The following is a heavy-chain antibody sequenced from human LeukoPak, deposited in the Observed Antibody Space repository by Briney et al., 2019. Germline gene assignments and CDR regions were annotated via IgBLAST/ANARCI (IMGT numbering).Heavy chain of an antibody. D-gene: IGHD3-10*02. CDR2: IWYDGSNK. Sequence: GESLRLSCAASGFTFSSYGMHWVRQAPGKGLEWAAVIWYDGSNKYYVDSVKGRFTISRDNSKSMLFLQLNSLRAEDTALYYCARDLHYYVAMDVWGQGTTVTVSS. CDR1: GFTFSSYG. J-gene: IGHJ6*02. V-gene: IGHV3-33*01. CDR3: ARDLHYYVAMDV.